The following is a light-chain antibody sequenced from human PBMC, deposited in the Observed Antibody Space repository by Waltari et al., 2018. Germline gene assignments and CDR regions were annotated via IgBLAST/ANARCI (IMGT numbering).Light chain of an antibody. CDR1: QSLVYGDGHTS. J-gene: IGKJ3*01. CDR2: RVS. V-gene: IGKV2-30*01. Sequence: DVVMTQSPLSLPVTLGQPASSSCRSSQSLVYGDGHTSLHWFQQRPGQSPRRLIYRVSSRDSGVPDRFSGSGSGTEFTLKISRVEAEDVGVYYCMQGTHWPPTFGPGTKVDIK. CDR3: MQGTHWPPT.